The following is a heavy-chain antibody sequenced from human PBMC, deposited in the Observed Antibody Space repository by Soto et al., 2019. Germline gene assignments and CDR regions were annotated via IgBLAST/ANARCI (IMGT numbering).Heavy chain of an antibody. D-gene: IGHD2-2*01. Sequence: QVQLVQSGAEVKEPGASVKVSCKASGYSFSSYDINWVRQATGQGLEWMGWMNPNSGNTGHAQKFQGRVTMTRNTSISTAYMELSGVGSEDTAVYYCARVPTAAYGGMDVWGQGTTVTVS. CDR2: MNPNSGNT. CDR1: GYSFSSYD. V-gene: IGHV1-8*01. J-gene: IGHJ6*02. CDR3: ARVPTAAYGGMDV.